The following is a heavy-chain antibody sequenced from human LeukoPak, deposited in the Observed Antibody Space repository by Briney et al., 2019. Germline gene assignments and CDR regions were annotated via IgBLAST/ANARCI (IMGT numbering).Heavy chain of an antibody. CDR3: ARVGGITFGGVIVAPFDY. J-gene: IGHJ4*02. CDR2: INWNGGST. CDR1: GFTFDDYG. D-gene: IGHD3-16*02. Sequence: PGGSLRLSCAASGFTFDDYGVSWVRQAPGKGLEWVSGINWNGGSTGYADSVKGRFTISRDNAKNSLYLQMNSLRAEDTALYYCARVGGITFGGVIVAPFDYWGQGTLVTVSS. V-gene: IGHV3-20*04.